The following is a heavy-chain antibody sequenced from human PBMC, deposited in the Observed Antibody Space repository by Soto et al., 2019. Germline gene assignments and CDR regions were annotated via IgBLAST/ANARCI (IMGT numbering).Heavy chain of an antibody. J-gene: IGHJ4*02. CDR1: GFTVSSNY. Sequence: WSLRLSCAASGFTVSSNYMSWVRQAPGKGLEWVSVIYSGGSTYYADSVKGRFTISRDNSKNTLYLQMNSLRAEDTAVYYCEKDLTLFQFDYWGQGTLVTVSS. D-gene: IGHD2-21*01. CDR3: EKDLTLFQFDY. V-gene: IGHV3-53*01. CDR2: IYSGGST.